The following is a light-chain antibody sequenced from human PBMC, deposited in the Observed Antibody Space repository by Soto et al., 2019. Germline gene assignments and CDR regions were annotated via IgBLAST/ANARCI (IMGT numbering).Light chain of an antibody. CDR3: QQYGNSPLT. CDR2: GAS. J-gene: IGKJ4*01. V-gene: IGKV3-20*01. Sequence: TQSPSTLSASVGDRVTITCRASRSVRSSYFAWYQQKPGQAPRLLIFGASTRAPGIPDRFSGSGSGTDFTLTISKLEPEDFALFYCQQYGNSPLTFGGGTKVDIK. CDR1: RSVRSSY.